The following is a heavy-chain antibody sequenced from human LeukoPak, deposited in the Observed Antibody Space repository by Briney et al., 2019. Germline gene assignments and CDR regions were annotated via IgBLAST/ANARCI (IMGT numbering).Heavy chain of an antibody. CDR3: AREKHAFDI. V-gene: IGHV3-33*01. CDR2: IWYDGSNK. CDR1: GFTFSSYG. Sequence: GGSLRLSFAASGFTFSSYGMHWVRQAPGKGLEWVAVIWYDGSNKYYADSVKGRFTISRDNSKNTLYLQMNSLRAEDTAVYYCAREKHAFDIWGQGTMVTVSS. J-gene: IGHJ3*02.